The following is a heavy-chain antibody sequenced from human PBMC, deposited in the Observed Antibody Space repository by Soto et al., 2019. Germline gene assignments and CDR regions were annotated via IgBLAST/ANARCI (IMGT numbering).Heavy chain of an antibody. J-gene: IGHJ4*02. CDR3: AGGVGSSPPRY. D-gene: IGHD1-26*01. V-gene: IGHV4-59*01. CDR1: GGSISVYY. Sequence: SETLSLTCTISGGSISVYYWSWIRQPPGQALEWIGYIYDSGSPYYNPSRRSRVIISADTSKNQISLKLTSATAADTAVYYCAGGVGSSPPRYWGRGTLVTVSS. CDR2: IYDSGSP.